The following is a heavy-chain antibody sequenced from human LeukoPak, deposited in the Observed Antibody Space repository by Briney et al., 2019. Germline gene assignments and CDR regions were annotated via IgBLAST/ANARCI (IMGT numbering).Heavy chain of an antibody. CDR3: ARVRLEWLEDDAFDI. Sequence: PGGSLRLSCAASGFTFISYSMNWVRQAPGKRLEWVSSISSSSSYIYYADSVKGRFTISRDNAKNSLYLQMNSLRAEDTAVYYCARVRLEWLEDDAFDIWGQGTMVTVSS. J-gene: IGHJ3*02. D-gene: IGHD6-19*01. CDR2: ISSSSSYI. V-gene: IGHV3-21*06. CDR1: GFTFISYS.